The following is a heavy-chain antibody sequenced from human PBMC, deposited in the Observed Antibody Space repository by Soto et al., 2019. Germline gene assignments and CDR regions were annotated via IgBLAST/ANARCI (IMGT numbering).Heavy chain of an antibody. CDR3: ARDDVLCDGGRFYGIPLDV. Sequence: EVQLVESGGGLVQPGGSLRLSCAASGFTVSSKYMTWVRQAPGKGLEWVSLIQSGGTTYYADSVKGRFTISRDTSENTLHLQMDSLRVEDTAVYYCARDDVLCDGGRFYGIPLDVWGKGPTVTVSS. D-gene: IGHD2-15*01. CDR1: GFTVSSKY. J-gene: IGHJ6*04. V-gene: IGHV3-66*01. CDR2: IQSGGTT.